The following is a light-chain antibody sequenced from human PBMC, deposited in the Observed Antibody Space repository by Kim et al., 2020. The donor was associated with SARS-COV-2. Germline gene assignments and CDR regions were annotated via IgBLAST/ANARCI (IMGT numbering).Light chain of an antibody. CDR3: NSYTSSTTRV. CDR1: SSDVGTYNY. V-gene: IGLV2-14*03. Sequence: QSALTQPASVSGSPGQSITISCTGTSSDVGTYNYVFWNQHHPGKAPKLMIYDVNKRPSGVSNRFSGSKSGNTASLTISGLQAEDEAHYYCNSYTSSTTRVFGGGTQLTVL. CDR2: DVN. J-gene: IGLJ3*02.